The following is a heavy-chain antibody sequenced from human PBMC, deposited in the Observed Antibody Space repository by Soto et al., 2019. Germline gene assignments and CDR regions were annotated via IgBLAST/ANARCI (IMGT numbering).Heavy chain of an antibody. CDR1: GFTFSNYW. D-gene: IGHD5-18*01. J-gene: IGHJ4*02. V-gene: IGHV3-74*01. CDR3: AKEGIQLWSAFDY. Sequence: PGGSLRLSCAASGFTFSNYWMHWVRQAPGKGLVWVSRINSDGSSTSYADSVKGRFTISRDNAKNTLYLQMDSLTAGDTAVYYCAKEGIQLWSAFDYWGQGT. CDR2: INSDGSST.